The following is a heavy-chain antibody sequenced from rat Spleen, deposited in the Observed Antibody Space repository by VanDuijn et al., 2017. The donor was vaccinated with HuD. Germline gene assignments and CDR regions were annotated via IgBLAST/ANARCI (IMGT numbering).Heavy chain of an antibody. CDR3: CGPFDY. CDR1: GFNFNDYW. CDR2: ITNAGGST. Sequence: EVKLVESGGGLVQPGRSLRLSCAASGFNFNDYWMTWIRQAPGKGLEWIASITNAGGSTYYSDSVKGRFTISRDNAKSALFLQMNSLRSEDTATYYCCGPFDYWGQGVTVTVSS. J-gene: IGHJ2*01. V-gene: IGHV5-31*01.